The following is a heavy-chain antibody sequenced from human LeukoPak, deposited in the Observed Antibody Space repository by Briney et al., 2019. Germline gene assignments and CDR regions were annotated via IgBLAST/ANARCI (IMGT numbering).Heavy chain of an antibody. V-gene: IGHV3-30*02. CDR3: AKIEGKYQLANIPDS. J-gene: IGHJ4*02. CDR2: IRYDGSNE. D-gene: IGHD2-2*01. Sequence: PGGSPRLSCGASGFTFSYYGMHWVRQAPSKGLEWVAFIRYDGSNEYYAESVKGRFTISRDNSKNTLYLQMNSLRVEDTAAYYCAKIEGKYQLANIPDSWGQGTLVTVSS. CDR1: GFTFSYYG.